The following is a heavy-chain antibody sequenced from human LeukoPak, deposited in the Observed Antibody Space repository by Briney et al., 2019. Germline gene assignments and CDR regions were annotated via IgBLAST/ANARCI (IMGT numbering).Heavy chain of an antibody. D-gene: IGHD2-21*01. Sequence: GGSLRLSCAASGFSFRTYAMNWVRQAPGKGLEWVSTISSNGGSTYFTDSVKGRFTISRDNSKKTLYLQMNSLRAEDTSIYYCSSKLFGDYWGQGTLVTVSS. J-gene: IGHJ4*02. V-gene: IGHV3-23*01. CDR3: SSKLFGDY. CDR2: ISSNGGST. CDR1: GFSFRTYA.